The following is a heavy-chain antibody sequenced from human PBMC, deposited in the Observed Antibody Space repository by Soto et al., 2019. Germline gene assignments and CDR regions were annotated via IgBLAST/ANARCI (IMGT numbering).Heavy chain of an antibody. CDR1: GFTFSSYA. J-gene: IGHJ6*02. D-gene: IGHD3-3*01. CDR2: ISGSGGST. Sequence: GGSLRLSCAASGFTFSSYAMSWVRQAPGKGLEWVSAISGSGGSTYYADSVKGRFTISRDNSKNTLYLQMNSLRAEDTAVYYCANDFWSGSSLGDVWGQGTTVTVSS. CDR3: ANDFWSGSSLGDV. V-gene: IGHV3-23*01.